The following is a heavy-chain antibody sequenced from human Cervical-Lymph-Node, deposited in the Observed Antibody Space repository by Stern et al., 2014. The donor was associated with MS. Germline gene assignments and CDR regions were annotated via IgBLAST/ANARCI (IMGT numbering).Heavy chain of an antibody. CDR2: VTSNGTNK. V-gene: IGHV3-30*14. CDR1: GFTFKSYT. CDR3: AKYAESFDS. Sequence: EQLVQSGGGVVQPGRSLRLSCSASGFTFKSYTMHWVRQPPGKGLEWGAVVTSNGTNKYYADSVKGRFPISRDNSKNILFLQMNSLRPEDLAVYYCAKYAESFDSWGQGTLVIVSS. D-gene: IGHD2-2*01. J-gene: IGHJ4*02.